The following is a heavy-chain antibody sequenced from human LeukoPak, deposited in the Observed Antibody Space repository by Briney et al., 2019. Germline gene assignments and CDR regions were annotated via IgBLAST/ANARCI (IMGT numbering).Heavy chain of an antibody. D-gene: IGHD3-10*01. J-gene: IGHJ6*02. CDR1: GFTFSSYG. CDR3: ARDPYGSGRVYRMDV. V-gene: IGHV3-33*01. CDR2: IWDDGSKK. Sequence: GGSLRLSCAASGFTFSSYGMHWVRQAPGKGLEWVGVIWDDGSKKYYGDSVQGRFSISRDNSKNTLYVQMTGLRVEDTAVYYCARDPYGSGRVYRMDVWGQGTTVTVSS.